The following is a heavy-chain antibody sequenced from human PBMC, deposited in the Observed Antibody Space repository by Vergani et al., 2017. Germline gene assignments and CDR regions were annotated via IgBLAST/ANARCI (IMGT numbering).Heavy chain of an antibody. V-gene: IGHV4-61*02. CDR3: ARDPLYSNTWPFLLLEMDV. CDR2: IHGSGTT. J-gene: IGHJ6*02. D-gene: IGHD6-13*01. CDR1: GDSVSNDDYY. Sequence: QVQLQESGPGLVKPSQTLSLTCTVSGDSVSNDDYYWTWIRQPAGKTLEWIGRIHGSGTTNYNPSLKSRVTISVDTSKNQFSLQLSSVTAADTAVYYCARDPLYSNTWPFLLLEMDVWGQGTTVTVSS.